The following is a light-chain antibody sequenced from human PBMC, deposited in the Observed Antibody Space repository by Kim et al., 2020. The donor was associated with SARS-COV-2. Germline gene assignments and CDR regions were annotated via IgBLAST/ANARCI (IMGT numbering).Light chain of an antibody. CDR1: TSNIGTNY. Sequence: QSVLTQPPSASGAPGQGVSVSCSGSTSNIGTNYVYWYQHLPGTAPKLLIYRNNQRPSGVSERFSGSKSGTSASLAIGGLRSEDEADYYCAAWDNSLSGWMFGGGTQLTVL. V-gene: IGLV1-47*01. J-gene: IGLJ3*02. CDR2: RNN. CDR3: AAWDNSLSGWM.